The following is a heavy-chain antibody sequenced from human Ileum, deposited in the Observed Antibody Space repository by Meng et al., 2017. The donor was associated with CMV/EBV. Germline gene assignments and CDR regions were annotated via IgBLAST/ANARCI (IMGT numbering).Heavy chain of an antibody. D-gene: IGHD3-3*01. J-gene: IGHJ4*02. CDR1: GYTFTDYY. CDR2: INPNSGGT. Sequence: ASGYTFTDYYMHWVRQAPGQGLEWMGWINPNSGGTNYAQSFQGRLTMTTDTSITTAYMEMNRLRPDDTGVYFCARLDSFGVVISRDYWGQGSLVTVSS. CDR3: ARLDSFGVVISRDY. V-gene: IGHV1-2*02.